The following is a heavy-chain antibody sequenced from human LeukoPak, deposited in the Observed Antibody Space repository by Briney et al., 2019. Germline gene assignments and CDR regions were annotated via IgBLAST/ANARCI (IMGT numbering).Heavy chain of an antibody. CDR1: GYTFTGYY. V-gene: IGHV1-2*06. CDR3: ALTVTTYYYYYGMDV. Sequence: ASVKVSCKASGYTFTGYYMHWVRQAPGQGLEWMGRINPNSGGTNYAQKFQGRVTMTRDTSISTAYMELSRLRSEDTAVYYCALTVTTYYYYYGMDVWGQGTTVTVSS. D-gene: IGHD4-11*01. CDR2: INPNSGGT. J-gene: IGHJ6*02.